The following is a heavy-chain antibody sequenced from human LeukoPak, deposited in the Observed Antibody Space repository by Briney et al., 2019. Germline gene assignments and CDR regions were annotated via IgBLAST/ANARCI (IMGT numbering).Heavy chain of an antibody. CDR3: ARQTSLGWELLHAFDV. J-gene: IGHJ3*01. CDR2: IYYSGST. Sequence: PSETLSLTCTVSGGSISGYYWSWIRQPPGKGLEWIGYIYYSGSTNYNPSLKGRVTILVDTSKNQFSLKLSSVTAADTALYYCARQTSLGWELLHAFDVWGQGTMVTVSS. D-gene: IGHD1-26*01. CDR1: GGSISGYY. V-gene: IGHV4-59*01.